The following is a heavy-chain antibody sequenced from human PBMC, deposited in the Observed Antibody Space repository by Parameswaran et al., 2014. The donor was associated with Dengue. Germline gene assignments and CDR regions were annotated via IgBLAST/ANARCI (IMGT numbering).Heavy chain of an antibody. V-gene: IGHV2-5*02. Sequence: VRQAPGKALEWLALIYWDDDKRYSPSLKSRLTITKDTSKNQVVLTMTNMDPVDTATYYCAHSITMVRGDMPENWFDPWGQGTLVTVSS. CDR2: IYWDDDK. CDR3: AHSITMVRGDMPENWFDP. D-gene: IGHD3-10*01. J-gene: IGHJ5*02.